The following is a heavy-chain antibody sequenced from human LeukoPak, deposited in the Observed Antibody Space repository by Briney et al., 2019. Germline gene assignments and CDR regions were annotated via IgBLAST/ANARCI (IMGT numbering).Heavy chain of an antibody. J-gene: IGHJ4*02. D-gene: IGHD3-22*01. CDR2: INPNSGGT. CDR3: ARLLMDDYYDSSLDY. CDR1: GYTFTGYY. V-gene: IGHV1-2*02. Sequence: ASVKVTCKASGYTFTGYYMHWVRQAPGQGLEWMGWINPNSGGTNYAQKFQGRVTMTRDTSISTAYMELSRLRSDDTAVYYCARLLMDDYYDSSLDYWGQGTLVTVSS.